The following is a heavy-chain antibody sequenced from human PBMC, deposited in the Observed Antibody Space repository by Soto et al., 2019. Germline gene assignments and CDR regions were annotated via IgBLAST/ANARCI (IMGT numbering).Heavy chain of an antibody. CDR2: IQSGGTT. Sequence: GGSLRLSCAASGFTVSSKYMTWVRQAPGKGLEWVSLIQSGGTTYYADSVKGRFTISRDTSENTLHLQMNSLRAEDTAVYYCAKVRPLRDCTSTSCLGAFDIWGQGTMVTVSS. CDR1: GFTVSSKY. V-gene: IGHV3-66*01. J-gene: IGHJ3*02. CDR3: AKVRPLRDCTSTSCLGAFDI. D-gene: IGHD2-2*01.